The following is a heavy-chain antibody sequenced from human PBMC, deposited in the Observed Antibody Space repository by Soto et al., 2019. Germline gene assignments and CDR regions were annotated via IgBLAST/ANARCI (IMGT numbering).Heavy chain of an antibody. D-gene: IGHD2-15*01. CDR1: GCSISSYY. J-gene: IGHJ5*02. V-gene: IGHV4-59*08. Sequence: SETLSLTCTVSGCSISSYYWSWIRQPPGKGLEWIGSIYYSGSTYYNPSLKSRVTISVDTSKNQFSLKLSSVTAADTAVYYCARRTLGYCSGGSCYSDGWFDPWGQGTLVTVSS. CDR2: IYYSGST. CDR3: ARRTLGYCSGGSCYSDGWFDP.